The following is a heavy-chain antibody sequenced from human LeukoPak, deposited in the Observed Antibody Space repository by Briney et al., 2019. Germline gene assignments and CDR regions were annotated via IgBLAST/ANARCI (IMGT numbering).Heavy chain of an antibody. CDR2: IWCDGSTK. V-gene: IGHV3-33*01. CDR1: GFTFSSYG. J-gene: IGHJ3*02. CDR3: AAWNYYGSGSYIRSGAFDI. D-gene: IGHD3-10*01. Sequence: PGGSLRLSCAASGFTFSSYGMHWVRQAPGKGLEWVAVIWCDGSTKYYADSVKGRFTISRDNSKNTLYLQMNSLRAEDTAVYYCAAWNYYGSGSYIRSGAFDIWGQGTMVTVSS.